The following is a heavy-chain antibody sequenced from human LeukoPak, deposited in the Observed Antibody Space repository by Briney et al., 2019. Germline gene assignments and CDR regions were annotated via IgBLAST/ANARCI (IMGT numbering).Heavy chain of an antibody. V-gene: IGHV1-46*01. CDR2: INPSYGNT. CDR3: ARALPHRRLMDTTMEQHWFDP. Sequence: VASVKISCNPSGYTFTRYDINWVRQATGQELKWIEIINPSYGNTNYAQKFQGRVTMTRDMSTSTVYMEVSSLRSEDTAVYYCARALPHRRLMDTTMEQHWFDPWGQGTLVTVSS. J-gene: IGHJ5*02. CDR1: GYTFTRYD. D-gene: IGHD5-18*01.